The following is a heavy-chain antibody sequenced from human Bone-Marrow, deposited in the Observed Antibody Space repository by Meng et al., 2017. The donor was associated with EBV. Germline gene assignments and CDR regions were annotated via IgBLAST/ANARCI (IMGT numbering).Heavy chain of an antibody. Sequence: QVQLQEPGPRLVKPSGTLSLPCVVSGGSIRSSNWWSWVRQPPGKGLEWIGEIFYGGSTNYNPSLESRVTISVDKSKNQFSLKLSSVTAADTAVYYCAAGFRELVRSRDYWGQGTLVTVSS. CDR1: GGSIRSSNW. CDR2: IFYGGST. CDR3: AAGFRELVRSRDY. V-gene: IGHV4-4*02. D-gene: IGHD3-10*01. J-gene: IGHJ4*02.